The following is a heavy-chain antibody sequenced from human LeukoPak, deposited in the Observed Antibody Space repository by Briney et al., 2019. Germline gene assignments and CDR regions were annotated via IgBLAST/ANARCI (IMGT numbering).Heavy chain of an antibody. CDR2: LRGSGITT. V-gene: IGHV3-23*01. CDR3: AKGIYSSGWSYFDY. Sequence: GSLRLSCAASGFTFSNSAMSWVRQAPGKGLEWVSTLRGSGITTYYADSVKGRFTISRDNSKNTLYLQMNSLRAEDTAVYYCAKGIYSSGWSYFDYWGHGTLVTVSS. J-gene: IGHJ4*01. CDR1: GFTFSNSA. D-gene: IGHD6-19*01.